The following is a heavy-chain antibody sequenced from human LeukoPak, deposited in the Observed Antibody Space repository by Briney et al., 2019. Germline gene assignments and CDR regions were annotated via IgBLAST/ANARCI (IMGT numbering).Heavy chain of an antibody. CDR3: ARPSEEYSYYYGMDV. V-gene: IGHV4-39*02. Sequence: SETLSLTCTVSGGSIGSTHHSWGWIRQPPGKGLEWIGSIHYSGSTYYNPSLKSRVTISVDTSKNHFSLRLSSVTAADTAVYYCARPSEEYSYYYGMDVWGQGTTVTVSS. CDR2: IHYSGST. CDR1: GGSIGSTHHS. J-gene: IGHJ6*02.